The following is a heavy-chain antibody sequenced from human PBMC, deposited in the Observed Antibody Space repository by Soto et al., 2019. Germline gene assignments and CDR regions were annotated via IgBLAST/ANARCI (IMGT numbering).Heavy chain of an antibody. J-gene: IGHJ6*02. CDR3: ARRIEMTTMKTGMDV. Sequence: SETLSLTCDVSGYSITSVHDWGWIRQPPGKGLEWIGIIHHSGSTYYSPSLKSRVTISIDTSRNRFSLKVTSVTAADTAVYYCARRIEMTTMKTGMDVWGQGTTVTVSS. V-gene: IGHV4-38-2*01. CDR1: GYSITSVHD. CDR2: IHHSGST.